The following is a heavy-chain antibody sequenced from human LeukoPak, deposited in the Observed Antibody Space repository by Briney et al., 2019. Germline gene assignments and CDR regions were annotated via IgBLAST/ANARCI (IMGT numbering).Heavy chain of an antibody. CDR2: INPSGGST. D-gene: IGHD5-18*01. J-gene: IGHJ3*02. CDR3: ARELSDSSDAFDI. V-gene: IGHV1-46*01. CDR1: GYTFSDSS. Sequence: ASVKVSCKASGYTFSDSSIHWVRQAPGQGLEWMGIINPSGGSTSYAQKFQGRVTMTRDTSTSTVYMELSSLRSEDTAVYYCARELSDSSDAFDIWGQGTMVTVSS.